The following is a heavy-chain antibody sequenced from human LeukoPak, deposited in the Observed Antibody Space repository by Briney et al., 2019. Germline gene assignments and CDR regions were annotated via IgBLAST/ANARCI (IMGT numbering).Heavy chain of an antibody. CDR3: ARDNSVVGAPGWYFDL. J-gene: IGHJ2*01. V-gene: IGHV1-46*01. CDR2: INPSGGST. Sequence: ASVKVSCKASGYTFTSYYMHWVRQAPGQGLEWMGIINPSGGSTSYAQKFQGRVTMTRDMSTSTVYMELSSLRSEDTAVYYCARDNSVVGAPGWYFDLWGRGTLVTVSS. CDR1: GYTFTSYY. D-gene: IGHD1-26*01.